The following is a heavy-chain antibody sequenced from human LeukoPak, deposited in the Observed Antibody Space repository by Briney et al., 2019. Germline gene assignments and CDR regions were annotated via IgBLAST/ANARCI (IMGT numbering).Heavy chain of an antibody. V-gene: IGHV3-30-3*01. Sequence: PGRPLRLSCAASGFTFSSYAMHWVRQAPGKGLEWVAVISYDGSSKYYADSVKGRFTISRDNSKNTLYLQMNSLRAEDTAVYYCARSSVEWELLLGGGPWGQGTLVTVSS. CDR2: ISYDGSSK. J-gene: IGHJ5*02. CDR3: ARSSVEWELLLGGGP. CDR1: GFTFSSYA. D-gene: IGHD1-26*01.